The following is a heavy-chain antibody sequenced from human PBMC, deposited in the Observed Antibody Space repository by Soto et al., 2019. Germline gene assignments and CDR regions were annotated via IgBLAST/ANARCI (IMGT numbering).Heavy chain of an antibody. J-gene: IGHJ6*02. D-gene: IGHD3-10*01. CDR3: ASHGDITMVREEDYYYYYGMDV. Sequence: GESLKISCKGSGYSFTSYWIGWVRQMPGKGLEWMGIIYPGDSDTRYSPSFQGQVTISADKSISTAYLQWSSLKASDTAMYYCASHGDITMVREEDYYYYYGMDVWGQGTTVTVSS. V-gene: IGHV5-51*01. CDR2: IYPGDSDT. CDR1: GYSFTSYW.